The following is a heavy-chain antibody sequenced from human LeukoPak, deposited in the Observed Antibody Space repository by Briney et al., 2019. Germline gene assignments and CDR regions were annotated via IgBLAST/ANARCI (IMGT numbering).Heavy chain of an antibody. CDR3: ARHLRSSGWVKDY. CDR2: IYYSGST. V-gene: IGHV4-38-2*02. D-gene: IGHD6-19*01. Sequence: SETLSLTCTVSDYSITRGYHWGWIRQPPGQGLEWIGSIYYSGSTYYNPSLKSRVTISVDTSKNQFSLKLSSVTAADTAVYYCARHLRSSGWVKDYWGQGTLVTVSS. CDR1: DYSITRGYH. J-gene: IGHJ4*02.